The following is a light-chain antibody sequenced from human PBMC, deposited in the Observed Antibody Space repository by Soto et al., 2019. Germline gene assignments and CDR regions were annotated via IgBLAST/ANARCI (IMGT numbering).Light chain of an antibody. V-gene: IGKV1-5*03. J-gene: IGKJ1*01. CDR3: QHYNDYYWT. CDR1: QSISVW. Sequence: DIHMTQSPSPLSASVGDRVTITCRASQSISVWLAWYQQKPGKAPNLLIYKTSSLETGVQSRFSGSGSGTEFTLTISSLQPDDFASAYCQHYNDYYWTFGQGTKVEIK. CDR2: KTS.